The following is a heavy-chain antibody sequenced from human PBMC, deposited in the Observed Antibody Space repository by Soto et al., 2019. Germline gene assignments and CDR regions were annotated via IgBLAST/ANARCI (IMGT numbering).Heavy chain of an antibody. V-gene: IGHV1-69*12. CDR3: AREGRDSRGYYYYGMDV. D-gene: IGHD3-22*01. CDR1: GGTFSSYA. J-gene: IGHJ6*02. CDR2: IIPIFGTA. Sequence: QVQLVQSGAEVKKPGSSVKVSCKASGGTFSSYAISWVRQAPGQGLEWMGGIIPIFGTANYAQKFQGRVTITADESPSTAYMELSSLRSEDTAVYYCAREGRDSRGYYYYGMDVWGQGTTVTVSS.